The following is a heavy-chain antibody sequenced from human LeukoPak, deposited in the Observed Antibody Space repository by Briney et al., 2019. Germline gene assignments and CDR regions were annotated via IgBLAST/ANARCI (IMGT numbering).Heavy chain of an antibody. V-gene: IGHV3-48*02. J-gene: IGHJ4*02. Sequence: TGGSLRLSCAASGFTFSSYSMDWVRQAPGKGLEWVACISSDRSTIYYADSVKGRFTISRDNAKYSLYLQMNSLRDEDTAVYYCARDRGVTTRPRGYFDYWGQGTLVTVSS. D-gene: IGHD1-1*01. CDR1: GFTFSSYS. CDR2: ISSDRSTI. CDR3: ARDRGVTTRPRGYFDY.